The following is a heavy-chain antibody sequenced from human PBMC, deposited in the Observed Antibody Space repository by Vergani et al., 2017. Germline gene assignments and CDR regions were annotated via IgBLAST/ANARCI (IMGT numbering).Heavy chain of an antibody. CDR2: ISGSGGST. CDR1: GFTFNHYA. CDR3: AKANPRNSGYEYLYYYHAMDV. Sequence: EVQLLESGGDLVQPGGSLRLSCAASGFTFNHYAMNWVRQAPGKGLEWVSGISGSGGSTYYAGSVKGRFTISRDSSKNTLYLQMNSLSGGDTAVYYCAKANPRNSGYEYLYYYHAMDVWGQGTTVTVSS. J-gene: IGHJ6*02. V-gene: IGHV3-23*01. D-gene: IGHD5-12*01.